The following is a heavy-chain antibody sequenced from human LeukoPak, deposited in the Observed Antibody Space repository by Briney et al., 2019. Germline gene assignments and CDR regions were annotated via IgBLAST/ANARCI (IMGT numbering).Heavy chain of an antibody. J-gene: IGHJ4*02. CDR2: TYYRSKWYN. CDR3: ARDLEMATNYFDY. Sequence: SQTLSLTCAISGDSFSSNSAAWDWVRQSPSRGLEWLGRTYYRSKWYNDYAVSVKSRITINQDTSKNQFSLQLNSVTPEDTAVYYCARDLEMATNYFDYRGQGTLVTVSS. D-gene: IGHD5-24*01. V-gene: IGHV6-1*01. CDR1: GDSFSSNSAA.